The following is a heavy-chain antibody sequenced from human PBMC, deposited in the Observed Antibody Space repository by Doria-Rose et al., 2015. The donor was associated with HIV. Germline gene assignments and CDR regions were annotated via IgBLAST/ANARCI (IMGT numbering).Heavy chain of an antibody. D-gene: IGHD3-3*01. V-gene: IGHV3-9*01. J-gene: IGHJ3*02. Sequence: DAQLVESGAGLVQPGRPLRLPCAASGFTFDDYPMPWVRPPPANGLEWVSGVSWNSGGIGYADSVKGRFTISRDNARNSLYLQMNSLRAEDTALCCCAKAFWSGYYEDAFDIWGQGTMVPVSS. CDR2: VSWNSGGI. CDR3: AKAFWSGYYEDAFDI. CDR1: GFTFDDYP.